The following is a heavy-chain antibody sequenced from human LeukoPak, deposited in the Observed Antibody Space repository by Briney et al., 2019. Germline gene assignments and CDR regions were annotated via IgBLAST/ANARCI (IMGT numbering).Heavy chain of an antibody. Sequence: GGSLRLSCAASGFTFSRYSMNWVRQAPGRGLEWVSSISSSSSYIYYADSGKGRFTISRDNARNSLYLQMNSLRAEDTAVYYCARDNSEGQWLVGNWFDPWGQGTLVTVSS. CDR1: GFTFSRYS. V-gene: IGHV3-21*01. CDR2: ISSSSSYI. CDR3: ARDNSEGQWLVGNWFDP. J-gene: IGHJ5*02. D-gene: IGHD6-19*01.